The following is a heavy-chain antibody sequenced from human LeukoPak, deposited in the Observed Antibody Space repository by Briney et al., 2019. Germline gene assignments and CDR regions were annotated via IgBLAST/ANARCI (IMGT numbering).Heavy chain of an antibody. CDR1: GFTFSSNS. V-gene: IGHV3-21*01. D-gene: IGHD3-9*01. Sequence: PGGSLSLSCAAAGFTFSSNSMNWVRMAPGKGLESVASISGSSGSIYYADSVKGRFTISRDNAKNSLYLQMNSLRAEDTAVHYCARANPPAISFFDWWGQGTLVSVSS. CDR2: ISGSSGSI. J-gene: IGHJ4*02. CDR3: ARANPPAISFFDW.